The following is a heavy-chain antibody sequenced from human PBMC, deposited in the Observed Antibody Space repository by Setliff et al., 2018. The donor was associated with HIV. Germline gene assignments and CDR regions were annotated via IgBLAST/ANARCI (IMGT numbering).Heavy chain of an antibody. CDR1: GYTFINYH. Sequence: SVKVSCKASGYTFINYHITWVRQAPGQGLEWVGSISASSVNTNYTQGRVTMTTDISTSTAYMELRSLRSADSAVYYCARVPVSNCYYYMDVWGKGTTVTVSS. CDR2: ISASSVNT. V-gene: IGHV1-18*01. CDR3: ARVPVSNCYYYMDV. J-gene: IGHJ6*03.